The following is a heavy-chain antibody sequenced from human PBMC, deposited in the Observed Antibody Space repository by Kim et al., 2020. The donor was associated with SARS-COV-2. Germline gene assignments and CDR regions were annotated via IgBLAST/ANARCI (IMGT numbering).Heavy chain of an antibody. CDR2: FDPEDGET. CDR3: ATVPRGSYYFDY. V-gene: IGHV1-24*01. CDR1: GYTLTELS. D-gene: IGHD1-26*01. Sequence: ASVKVSCKVSGYTLTELSMHWVRQAPGKGLEWMGGFDPEDGETIYAQKFQGRVTMTEDTSTDTAYMELSSLRSEDTAVYYCATVPRGSYYFDYWGQGTLVTVSS. J-gene: IGHJ4*02.